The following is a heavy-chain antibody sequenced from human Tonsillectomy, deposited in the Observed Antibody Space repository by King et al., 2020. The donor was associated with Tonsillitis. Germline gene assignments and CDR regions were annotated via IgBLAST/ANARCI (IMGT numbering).Heavy chain of an antibody. CDR2: IFYNGNT. V-gene: IGHV4-30-4*01. D-gene: IGHD3-3*01. CDR3: ARAKIYYFDH. Sequence: VQLQESGPALVKPSQTLSLTCSVSGGSINRVDYYWSWIRQPPGKGLEWIGYIFYNGNTYYNPALQGQATLSIDTSKNHFSLKLTSVTAADTAVYYCARAKIYYFDHWGQGTLVTVSS. J-gene: IGHJ4*02. CDR1: GGSINRVDYY.